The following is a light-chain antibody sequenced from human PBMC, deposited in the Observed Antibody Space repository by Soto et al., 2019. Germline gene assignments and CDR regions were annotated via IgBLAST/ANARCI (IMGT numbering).Light chain of an antibody. CDR2: DAS. CDR3: QQYNSYSSIT. Sequence: DIQMTQSPSTLSASVGDRVTITCRASQSISSWLAWYQQKPGKAPKLLIYDASSLESGVPSRFSGSGSGAEFTLTISSLQPDDSATYYCQQYNSYSSITFGQGTRL. J-gene: IGKJ5*01. V-gene: IGKV1-5*01. CDR1: QSISSW.